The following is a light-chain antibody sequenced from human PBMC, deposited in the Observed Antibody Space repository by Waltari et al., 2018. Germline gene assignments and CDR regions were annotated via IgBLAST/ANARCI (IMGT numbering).Light chain of an antibody. V-gene: IGLV2-23*01. J-gene: IGLJ3*02. Sequence: QSALTQPASVSGSPGQSITISCTESSSDVGSHNFVSWYQQHPGKTPKVMIYEDNKRAAGLSNRFSGAKSGDTASLTISGLQADDEADYYCCSYAGGSPRWVFGGGTKLTVL. CDR3: CSYAGGSPRWV. CDR1: SSDVGSHNF. CDR2: EDN.